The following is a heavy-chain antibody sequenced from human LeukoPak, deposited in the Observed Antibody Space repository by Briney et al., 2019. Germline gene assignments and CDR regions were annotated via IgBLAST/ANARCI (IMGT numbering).Heavy chain of an antibody. CDR3: AKARTIFGVVIVNSYYFDY. CDR1: GFTFSSYA. V-gene: IGHV3-23*01. J-gene: IGHJ4*02. D-gene: IGHD3-3*01. CDR2: ISGSGGST. Sequence: GGSLRLSCAASGFTFSSYAMSWVRQAPGKGLEWVSAISGSGGSTYYADSVKGRFTISRDNSKNTLYLQMNILRAEDTALYYCAKARTIFGVVIVNSYYFDYWGQGTLVTVSS.